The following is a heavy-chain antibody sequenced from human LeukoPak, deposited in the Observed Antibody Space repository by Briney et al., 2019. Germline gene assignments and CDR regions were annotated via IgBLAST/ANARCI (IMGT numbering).Heavy chain of an antibody. V-gene: IGHV3-30*04. CDR1: GFIFSSYA. CDR3: AREANVLRFLEWLSAFDI. Sequence: PGGSLRLSCAASGFIFSSYAMHWVRQAPGKGLEWVAIISSEGSSKYYADSVKGRFTIARDNAKNSLYLQMNSLRAEDTAVYYCAREANVLRFLEWLSAFDIWGQGTMVTVSS. CDR2: ISSEGSSK. J-gene: IGHJ3*02. D-gene: IGHD3-3*01.